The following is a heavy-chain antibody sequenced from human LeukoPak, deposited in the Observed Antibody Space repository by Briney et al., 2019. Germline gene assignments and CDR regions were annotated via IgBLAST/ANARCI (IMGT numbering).Heavy chain of an antibody. J-gene: IGHJ3*02. V-gene: IGHV4-59*01. CDR1: GGSISSYY. Sequence: PSETLSLTCTVSGGSISSYYWSWIRQPPGKGLEWIGYIYYSGSTNHNPSLKSRVTISVDTSKNQFSLKLSSVTAADTAVYYCARAGIQNDAFDIWGQGTMVTVSS. CDR2: IYYSGST. CDR3: ARAGIQNDAFDI.